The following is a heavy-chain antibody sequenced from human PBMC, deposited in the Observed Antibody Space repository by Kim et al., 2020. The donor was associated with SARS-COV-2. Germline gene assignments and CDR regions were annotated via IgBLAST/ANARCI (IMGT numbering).Heavy chain of an antibody. Sequence: SETLSLTCTVSGGSISSYYWSWIRQPPGKGLEWIGYIYYSGSTNYNPSLKSRVTISVDTSKNQFSLKLSSVTAADTAVYYCARHRPATAMVTSFDYWGQGTLVTVSS. J-gene: IGHJ4*02. V-gene: IGHV4-59*08. CDR2: IYYSGST. D-gene: IGHD5-18*01. CDR1: GGSISSYY. CDR3: ARHRPATAMVTSFDY.